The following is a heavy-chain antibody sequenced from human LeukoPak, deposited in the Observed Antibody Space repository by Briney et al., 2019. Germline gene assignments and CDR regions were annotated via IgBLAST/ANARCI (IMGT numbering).Heavy chain of an antibody. J-gene: IGHJ4*02. CDR1: GFTFTNYA. CDR2: ISGNGIST. Sequence: PGGSLRLSCAASGFTFTNYAMSWVRQAPGKGLEWVSGISGNGISTYYADSVKGRFTISRDNAKNTLYLQMNSLRAEDTAVYYCASASSHRIAAGGDYWGQGTLVTVSS. D-gene: IGHD6-13*01. CDR3: ASASSHRIAAGGDY. V-gene: IGHV3-23*01.